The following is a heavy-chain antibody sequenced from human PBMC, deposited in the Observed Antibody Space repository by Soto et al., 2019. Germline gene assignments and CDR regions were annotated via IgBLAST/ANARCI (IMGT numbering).Heavy chain of an antibody. CDR2: IYYTGIT. CDR3: AYLRGFTGYPGD. Sequence: SETLSLTCTVSGGSISSYYWSWIRQPPGKGLEWIGNIYYTGITNYNPSLKSRVTMSVDTSNNQFYLKMRSVTAADTAVYYCAYLRGFTGYPGDWGQGTLVTVSS. J-gene: IGHJ4*02. CDR1: GGSISSYY. V-gene: IGHV4-59*08. D-gene: IGHD3-16*01.